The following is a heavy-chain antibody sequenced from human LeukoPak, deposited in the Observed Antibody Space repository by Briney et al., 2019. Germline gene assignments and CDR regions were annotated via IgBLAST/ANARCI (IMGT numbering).Heavy chain of an antibody. J-gene: IGHJ6*02. Sequence: ASVKVSCKASGYTFTGYYMHWVRQAPGQGLEWMGWINPNSGGTNYAQKFQGRVTMTRDTSISTAYMELSRLRSDDTAVYYCARLTYYYDSSGYYYGGYYYYGMDVWGQGTTVTVSS. CDR2: INPNSGGT. CDR3: ARLTYYYDSSGYYYGGYYYYGMDV. V-gene: IGHV1-2*02. CDR1: GYTFTGYY. D-gene: IGHD3-22*01.